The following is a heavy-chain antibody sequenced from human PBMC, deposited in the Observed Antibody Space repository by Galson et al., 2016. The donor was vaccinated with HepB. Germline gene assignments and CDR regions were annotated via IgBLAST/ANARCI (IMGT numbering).Heavy chain of an antibody. CDR3: ATTRLLDN. V-gene: IGHV3-23*01. CDR1: GFTFSKFG. J-gene: IGHJ4*02. CDR2: ISGSATRT. Sequence: SLRLSCAASGFTFSKFGMTWVRQAPGKGLEWVSTISGSATRTYYADSVKGRFTISRDNSKNTLYLQMDSLRADDTAVYYCATTRLLDNWGQGILVTVSS.